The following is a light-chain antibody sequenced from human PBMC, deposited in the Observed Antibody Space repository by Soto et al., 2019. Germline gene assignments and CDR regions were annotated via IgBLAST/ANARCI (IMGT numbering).Light chain of an antibody. V-gene: IGLV1-44*01. CDR1: NSNIGTNA. CDR3: ATWDDTLRTWV. Sequence: QSVLTQPPSASGTPGQRVTISCSGSNSNIGTNAVNWYQQIPGTAPKLLIYNNNQRPSGVPDRFSGSKSGTSASLAISGFQSEDEADYPCATWDDTLRTWVFGGGTKLTVL. CDR2: NNN. J-gene: IGLJ3*02.